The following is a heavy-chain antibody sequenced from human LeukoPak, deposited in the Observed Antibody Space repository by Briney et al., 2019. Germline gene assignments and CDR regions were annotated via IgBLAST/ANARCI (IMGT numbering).Heavy chain of an antibody. V-gene: IGHV3-20*04. J-gene: IGHJ4*02. Sequence: GGSLRLSCAASGFTFDDYAMNWVRQAPGKGLEWVSGINWNGGSTYYRDSVKGGFTISRDNAKNSLDLQMNSLRAEDTALYYCARVKGSGYRNSIDYWGQGTLVTVSS. CDR3: ARVKGSGYRNSIDY. D-gene: IGHD3-3*01. CDR2: INWNGGST. CDR1: GFTFDDYA.